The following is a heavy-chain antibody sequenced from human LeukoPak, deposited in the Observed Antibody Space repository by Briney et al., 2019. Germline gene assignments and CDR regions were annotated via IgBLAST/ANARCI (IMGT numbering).Heavy chain of an antibody. D-gene: IGHD2-15*01. CDR3: ARYCSGGSCYFDAFDI. CDR2: FDPEDGET. Sequence: GASVKVSCKVSGYTLTEFSMHWVRQAPGKGLEWMGGFDPEDGETIYAQELQGRVTMTTDTSTSTAYMELRSLRSDDTAVYYCARYCSGGSCYFDAFDIWGQGTMVTVSS. CDR1: GYTLTEFS. V-gene: IGHV1-24*01. J-gene: IGHJ3*02.